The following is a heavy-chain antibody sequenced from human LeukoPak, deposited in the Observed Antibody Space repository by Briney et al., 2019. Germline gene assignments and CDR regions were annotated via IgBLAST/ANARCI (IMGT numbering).Heavy chain of an antibody. V-gene: IGHV4-34*01. J-gene: IGHJ4*02. CDR1: GGSFSGYY. D-gene: IGHD2-15*01. CDR2: INHSGST. Sequence: SETLSLTCAVYGGSFSGYYWSWIRQPPGKGLEWIGEINHSGSTNYNPSLKSRVTISVDTSKNQFSLKLSSVTAADTAVYYCARDSRSIAGRGFDYWGQGTLVTDSS. CDR3: ARDSRSIAGRGFDY.